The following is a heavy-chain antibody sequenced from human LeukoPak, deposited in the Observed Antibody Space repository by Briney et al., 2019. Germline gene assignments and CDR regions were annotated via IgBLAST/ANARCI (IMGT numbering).Heavy chain of an antibody. V-gene: IGHV3-30*18. CDR2: ISYGGSNK. CDR3: AKDRVEVTYFDY. D-gene: IGHD2-21*02. Sequence: PGRSLRLSCAASGFTFSSYGMHWVRQAPGKGLEWVAVISYGGSNKYYTDSVKGRFTISRDNSKNTLYLQMNSPRAEDTAVYYCAKDRVEVTYFDYWGQGTLVTVSS. J-gene: IGHJ4*02. CDR1: GFTFSSYG.